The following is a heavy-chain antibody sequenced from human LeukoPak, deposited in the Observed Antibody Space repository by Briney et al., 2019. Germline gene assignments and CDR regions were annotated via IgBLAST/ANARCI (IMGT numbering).Heavy chain of an antibody. J-gene: IGHJ5*02. D-gene: IGHD6-13*01. Sequence: ASVKVSCKASGYTFTGYYMHWVRQAPGQGLEWMGRIIPIFGTANYAQKFQGRVTITTDESTSTAYMELSSLRSEDTAVYYCARVRGSSWYRAEGWFDPWGQGTLVTVSS. CDR2: IIPIFGTA. V-gene: IGHV1-69*05. CDR3: ARVRGSSWYRAEGWFDP. CDR1: GYTFTGYY.